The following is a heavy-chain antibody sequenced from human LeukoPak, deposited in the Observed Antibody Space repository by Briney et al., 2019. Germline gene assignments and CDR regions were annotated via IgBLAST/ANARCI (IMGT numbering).Heavy chain of an antibody. J-gene: IGHJ5*02. CDR2: ISSSGSTI. CDR1: GFTFSSYE. Sequence: PGGSLRLSCAASGFTFSSYEMNWVRQAPGKGLEWVSYISSSGSTIYYADSVKGRFTISRDNAKNSLYLQMNSLRAEDTAVYYCATQRVMQDRVTWFDPWGQGTLVTVSS. D-gene: IGHD2-21*02. V-gene: IGHV3-48*03. CDR3: ATQRVMQDRVTWFDP.